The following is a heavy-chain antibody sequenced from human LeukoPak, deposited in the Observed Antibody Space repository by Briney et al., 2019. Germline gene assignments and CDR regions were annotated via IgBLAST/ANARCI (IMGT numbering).Heavy chain of an antibody. V-gene: IGHV1-8*02. D-gene: IGHD6-13*01. Sequence: GASVKVSCKASGYTFPNYGFNWVRQAPGQGFEWMGWISAYNGYTGYAQKFQGRVTMTRNTSISTAYMELSRLRSDDTAVYYCARDWAAANHEGGNWFDPWGQGTLVTVSS. CDR3: ARDWAAANHEGGNWFDP. CDR2: ISAYNGYT. J-gene: IGHJ5*02. CDR1: GYTFPNYG.